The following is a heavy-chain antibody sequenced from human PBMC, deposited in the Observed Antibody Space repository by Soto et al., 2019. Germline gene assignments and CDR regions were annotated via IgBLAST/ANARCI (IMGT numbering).Heavy chain of an antibody. CDR2: IRSKANSYAT. CDR1: GFTFSGSA. J-gene: IGHJ4*02. Sequence: GGSLRLSCAASGFTFSGSAMHWVRQASGKGLEWVGRIRSKANSYATAYAASVKGRFTISRDDSKNTAYLQMNSPKTEDAAVYYCATTSTGRDRVDYWGQGTLVTVSS. V-gene: IGHV3-73*01. D-gene: IGHD1-1*01. CDR3: ATTSTGRDRVDY.